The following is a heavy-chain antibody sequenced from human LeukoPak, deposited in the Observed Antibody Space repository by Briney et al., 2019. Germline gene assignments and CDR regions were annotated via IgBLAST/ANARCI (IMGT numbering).Heavy chain of an antibody. Sequence: GASVKVSCMASGYTFTSYAMHWVRQAPGQRLEWMGWINAGNGNTKYSQKFQGRVTITRDTSASTAYMELSSLRSEDTAVYYCARDYDYNYFDYWGQGTLVTVSS. CDR2: INAGNGNT. D-gene: IGHD4-11*01. V-gene: IGHV1-3*01. CDR1: GYTFTSYA. J-gene: IGHJ4*02. CDR3: ARDYDYNYFDY.